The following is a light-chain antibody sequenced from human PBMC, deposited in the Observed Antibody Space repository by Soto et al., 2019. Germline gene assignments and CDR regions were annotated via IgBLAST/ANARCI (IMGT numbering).Light chain of an antibody. CDR1: QSVTSRY. V-gene: IGKV3-20*01. CDR3: QQYSTLPHT. CDR2: GIS. Sequence: NVLTQSPGTLSLSPGERATLSCRATQSVTSRYFAWYQQKPGQAPRLLIYGISSRATDIPDRFSGSGSGTDYTLTISRLEPEDFGVYYCQQYSTLPHTFGQGTKLEV. J-gene: IGKJ2*01.